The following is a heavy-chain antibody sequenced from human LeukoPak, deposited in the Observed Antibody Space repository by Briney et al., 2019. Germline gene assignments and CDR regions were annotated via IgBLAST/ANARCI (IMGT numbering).Heavy chain of an antibody. CDR2: IYTSGST. D-gene: IGHD3-10*01. V-gene: IGHV4-4*07. CDR3: ARDRYDRGYYGSGSYYYYYYGMDV. Sequence: SETLSLTCTVSGGSISSYYWSWIRQPAGKGLEWIGRIYTSGSTNYNPSLKSRVTMSVDASKNQFSLKLSSVTAADTAVYYCARDRYDRGYYGSGSYYYYYYGMDVWGQGTTVTVSS. J-gene: IGHJ6*02. CDR1: GGSISSYY.